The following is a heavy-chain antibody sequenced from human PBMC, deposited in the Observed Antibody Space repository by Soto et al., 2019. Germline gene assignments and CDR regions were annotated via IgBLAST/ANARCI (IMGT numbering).Heavy chain of an antibody. Sequence: PGGSLRLSCAASGFTFSSYAMSWVRQAPGKGLEWVSGISGTGSSTYYADSVKGRFTISRDNAKNSLYLQMNSLRDEDTAVYYCASTSQYYFDYWGKATLVTLSS. V-gene: IGHV3-23*01. J-gene: IGHJ4*02. CDR1: GFTFSSYA. CDR3: ASTSQYYFDY. CDR2: ISGTGSST.